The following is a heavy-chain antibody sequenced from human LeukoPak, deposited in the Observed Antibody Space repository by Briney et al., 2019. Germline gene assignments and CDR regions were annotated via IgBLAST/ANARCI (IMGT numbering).Heavy chain of an antibody. J-gene: IGHJ3*02. CDR3: ARRVFDGYNPHFAFDI. CDR1: GGSFSGYY. D-gene: IGHD5-24*01. Sequence: SETLSLTCAVYGGSFSGYYWSWIRQPPGKGLEWIGEINHSGSTNYNPSLKSRVTISVDTSKNQFSLKLSSVTAADTAVYYCARRVFDGYNPHFAFDIWGQGTMVTVSS. V-gene: IGHV4-34*01. CDR2: INHSGST.